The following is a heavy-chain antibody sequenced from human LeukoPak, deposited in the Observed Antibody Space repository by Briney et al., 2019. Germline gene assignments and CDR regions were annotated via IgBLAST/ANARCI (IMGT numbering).Heavy chain of an antibody. Sequence: SETLSLTCAVYGGSFSGYYWSWIRQPPGKGPEWIGEINHSGSTNYNPSLKSRVTISVDTSKNQFSLKLSSVTAADTAVYYCAGIDYYDSDAFDIWGQGTMVTVSS. CDR3: AGIDYYDSDAFDI. J-gene: IGHJ3*02. CDR2: INHSGST. D-gene: IGHD3-22*01. CDR1: GGSFSGYY. V-gene: IGHV4-34*01.